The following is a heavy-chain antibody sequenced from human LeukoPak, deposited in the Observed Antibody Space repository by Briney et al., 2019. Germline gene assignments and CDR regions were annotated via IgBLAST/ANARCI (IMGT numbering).Heavy chain of an antibody. CDR2: FNPNRGGT. V-gene: IGHV1-2*02. CDR3: ARESGAYDSSGYSDYYFDY. D-gene: IGHD3-22*01. Sequence: ASVKLSCKASGGTFSSYAISWVRQAPGQGLEWMGWFNPNRGGTNYAQKFQGRVTMTRDTSISTAYMELTRLRSDDTAVYYCARESGAYDSSGYSDYYFDYWGQGALVTVSS. CDR1: GGTFSSYA. J-gene: IGHJ4*02.